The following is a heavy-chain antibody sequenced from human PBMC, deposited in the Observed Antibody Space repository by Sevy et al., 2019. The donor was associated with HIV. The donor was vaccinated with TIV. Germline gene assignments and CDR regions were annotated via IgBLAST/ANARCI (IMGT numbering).Heavy chain of an antibody. D-gene: IGHD3-22*01. CDR3: AREGTLVTMII. CDR2: FDPEDDEK. Sequence: ASVKVSCKVSGYTLTELSMHWVRQAPGKGLEWMGTFDPEDDEKIYAQKFQGRVTMTEDTSTDTAYMEVRSLRSDDTAVYYCAREGTLVTMIIWGQGTLVTVSS. V-gene: IGHV1-24*01. J-gene: IGHJ4*02. CDR1: GYTLTELS.